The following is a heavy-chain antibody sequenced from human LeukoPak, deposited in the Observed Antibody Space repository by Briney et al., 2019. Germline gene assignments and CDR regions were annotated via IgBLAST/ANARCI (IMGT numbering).Heavy chain of an antibody. J-gene: IGHJ4*02. D-gene: IGHD2-2*01. CDR1: GFTFSSYA. CDR2: ISGSGGST. V-gene: IGHV3-23*01. Sequence: PGGSLRLSCAASGFTFSSYALSWVRQAPGKGLEWVSAISGSGGSTYYADSVKGRFTISRDNSKNTLYLQMNSLRAEDTAVYYCAKDIVVVPAAYDYWGQGTLVTVSS. CDR3: AKDIVVVPAAYDY.